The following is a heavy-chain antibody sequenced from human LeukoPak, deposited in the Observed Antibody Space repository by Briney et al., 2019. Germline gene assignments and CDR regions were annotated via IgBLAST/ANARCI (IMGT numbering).Heavy chain of an antibody. CDR2: ISSSSSYI. D-gene: IGHD1-26*01. Sequence: GGSLRLSCAASGFTFSSYSMNWVRQAPGKGLEWVSSISSSSSYIYYADSVKGRFTISRDNAKNSLYLQMNSLRAEDTAMYYCARVELGARDYYYYMDVWGKGTTVTVSS. CDR1: GFTFSSYS. V-gene: IGHV3-21*01. J-gene: IGHJ6*03. CDR3: ARVELGARDYYYYMDV.